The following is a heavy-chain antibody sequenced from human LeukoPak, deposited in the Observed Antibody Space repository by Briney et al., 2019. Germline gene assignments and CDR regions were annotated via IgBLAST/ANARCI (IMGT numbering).Heavy chain of an antibody. Sequence: ASVKVSCKASGYTFTGYYMHWVRQAPGQGLEWMGWINPNSGGTNYAQKFQGRVTMTRDTSISTAYMELSRLGSDDTAVYYCATITRIQLERQIDYWGQGTLVTVSS. V-gene: IGHV1-2*02. J-gene: IGHJ4*02. CDR3: ATITRIQLERQIDY. CDR2: INPNSGGT. CDR1: GYTFTGYY. D-gene: IGHD1-1*01.